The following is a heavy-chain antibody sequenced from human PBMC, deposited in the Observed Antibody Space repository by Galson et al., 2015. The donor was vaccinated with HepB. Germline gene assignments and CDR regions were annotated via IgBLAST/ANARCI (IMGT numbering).Heavy chain of an antibody. V-gene: IGHV3-21*01. D-gene: IGHD2-2*01. Sequence: SLRLSCAASGFTFSSYAISWVRQAPGKGLEWVSSISSSSSYIYYADSVKGRFTISRDNAKNSLYLQMNSLRAEDTAVYYCARGLVVPAADYWYFDLWGRGTLVTVSS. CDR1: GFTFSSYA. CDR3: ARGLVVPAADYWYFDL. CDR2: ISSSSSYI. J-gene: IGHJ2*01.